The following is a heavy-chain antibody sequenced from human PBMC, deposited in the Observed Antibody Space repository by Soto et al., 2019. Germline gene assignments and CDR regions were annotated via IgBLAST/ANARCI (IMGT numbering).Heavy chain of an antibody. D-gene: IGHD5-18*01. CDR3: AKVRRIRLWSSLRLPSYYGMEV. Sequence: QVQLVESGGGVVQPGRSLRLSCAASGFTFSSYGMHWVRQAPGKGLEWVAIISYDGSNKYYADSVRGRFTISRDNSKNTLYLQMNSLRVEDTAVYYCAKVRRIRLWSSLRLPSYYGMEVWGQGTTVTVSS. V-gene: IGHV3-30*18. CDR2: ISYDGSNK. J-gene: IGHJ6*02. CDR1: GFTFSSYG.